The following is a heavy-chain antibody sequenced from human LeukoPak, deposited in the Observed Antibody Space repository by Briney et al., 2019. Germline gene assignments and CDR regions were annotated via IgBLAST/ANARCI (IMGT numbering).Heavy chain of an antibody. CDR3: VGGSYYFDY. D-gene: IGHD1-26*01. V-gene: IGHV3-74*01. J-gene: IGHJ4*02. CDR1: GFTFSSYW. Sequence: GGSLRLSCAASGFTFSSYWMHWVRQAPGKGLVWVSRINSDGSTTSYADSVNGRITISRDNAKNTLYLQMNSLRAEDTAVYYCVGGSYYFDYWGQGALVTVSS. CDR2: INSDGSTT.